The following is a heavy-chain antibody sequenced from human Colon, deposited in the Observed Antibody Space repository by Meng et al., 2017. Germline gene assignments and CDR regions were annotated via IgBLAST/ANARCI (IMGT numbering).Heavy chain of an antibody. V-gene: IGHV4-61*01. J-gene: IGHJ4*02. CDR2: VDYSGST. D-gene: IGHD1-26*01. CDR3: AGGPWEFDY. CDR1: GASVSSGNHY. Sequence: HGRLQESAPGLLRPSGPLSLTCPVSGASVSSGNHYWSWIRQPPGKGLEYIAYVDYSGSTHYNPSLKSRVTMSVDTSKKQLSLKLSSVTAADTAVYYCAGGPWEFDYWGQGTLVTVSS.